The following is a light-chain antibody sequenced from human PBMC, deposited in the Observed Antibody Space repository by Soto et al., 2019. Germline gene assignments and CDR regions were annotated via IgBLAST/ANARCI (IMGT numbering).Light chain of an antibody. J-gene: IGKJ1*01. CDR1: QSISNY. V-gene: IGKV1-39*01. CDR3: QQTYKTPLT. CDR2: LAS. Sequence: DIQMTQSPSSLSSSVGDIVTITCRASQSISNYLNWYQQRPGKAPKLLIYLASSLSSGVPSKFSGSGSGTDFTLTISVLQPEDSATYYCQQTYKTPLTFGQGTKVDI.